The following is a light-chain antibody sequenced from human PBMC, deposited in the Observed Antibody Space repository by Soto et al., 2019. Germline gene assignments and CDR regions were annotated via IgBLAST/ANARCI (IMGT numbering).Light chain of an antibody. Sequence: DIQMTQSPSSLSASVGDRVTITCRASQGIGNYLAWYQQKPGKVPKLLIYAASTLQSGVPSRFRGSGFGTDFTLTISSLQPGDVASYYCQKYNSAPQTFGQGTKVEIK. CDR3: QKYNSAPQT. CDR1: QGIGNY. J-gene: IGKJ1*01. V-gene: IGKV1-27*01. CDR2: AAS.